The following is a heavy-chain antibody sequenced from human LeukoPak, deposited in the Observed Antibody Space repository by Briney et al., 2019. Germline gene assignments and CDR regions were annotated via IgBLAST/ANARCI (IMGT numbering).Heavy chain of an antibody. CDR1: GYTFTSYG. D-gene: IGHD3-10*01. Sequence: ASVKVSCKASGYTFTSYGISWVRQAPGQGLERMGWISAYNGNTNYAQKFQGRVTITADESTSTAYMELSSLRSEDTAVYYCARDMRTSWFGELSPPIFDYWGQGTLVTVSS. J-gene: IGHJ4*02. CDR3: ARDMRTSWFGELSPPIFDY. V-gene: IGHV1-18*01. CDR2: ISAYNGNT.